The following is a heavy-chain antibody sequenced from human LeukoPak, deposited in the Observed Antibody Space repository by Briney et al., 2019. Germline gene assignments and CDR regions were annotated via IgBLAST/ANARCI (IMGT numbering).Heavy chain of an antibody. CDR3: ARGPRIQLWSNFDY. D-gene: IGHD5-18*01. Sequence: SVKLACKASGRTFSSYAISWVRQAPGQGLEWMGRIIPIFGTANYAQKFQGRVTITTDESTSTAYMELSSLRSEDTDVYYCARGPRIQLWSNFDYWGQGTLVTVSS. CDR1: GRTFSSYA. CDR2: IIPIFGTA. J-gene: IGHJ4*02. V-gene: IGHV1-69*05.